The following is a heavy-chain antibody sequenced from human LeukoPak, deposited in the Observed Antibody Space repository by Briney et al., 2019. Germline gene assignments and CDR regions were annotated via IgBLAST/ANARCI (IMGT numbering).Heavy chain of an antibody. Sequence: GGSLRLSCAASGFTFSSYAMSWVRQAPGKGLEWVSGISGSGSTYYADSVKGRFTISRDNSKNTLHLQMNSLRAEDTAVYYCAKDAVDTAMVSYYYYYMDVWGKGTTVTISS. CDR2: ISGSGST. V-gene: IGHV3-23*01. D-gene: IGHD5-18*01. CDR3: AKDAVDTAMVSYYYYYMDV. CDR1: GFTFSSYA. J-gene: IGHJ6*03.